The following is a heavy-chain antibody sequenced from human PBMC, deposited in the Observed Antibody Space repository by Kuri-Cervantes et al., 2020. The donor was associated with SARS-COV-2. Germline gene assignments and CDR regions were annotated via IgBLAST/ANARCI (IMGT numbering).Heavy chain of an antibody. V-gene: IGHV4-38-2*02. CDR3: ASGGEQQLHDGFDP. CDR2: IYHSGST. D-gene: IGHD6-13*01. Sequence: SETLSLTCTVSGYSISSGYYWGWIRQPPGKGLEWIGSIYHSGSTYYNPSLKSRVTISVDTSKNQFSLKLSSVTAADTAVYYCASGGEQQLHDGFDPWGQGTLVTVSS. J-gene: IGHJ5*02. CDR1: GYSISSGYY.